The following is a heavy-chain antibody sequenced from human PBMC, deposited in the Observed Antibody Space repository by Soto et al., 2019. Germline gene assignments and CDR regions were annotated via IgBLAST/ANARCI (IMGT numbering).Heavy chain of an antibody. J-gene: IGHJ4*02. D-gene: IGHD3-3*02. CDR2: ISPNNGNT. Sequence: QVQLVQSGAELKKPGASVEVSCKASGYSFSNYEISWVRQAPGQGLEWTGWISPNNGNTNYAQKFRGRVIMTTDRPTSRADGERRRMRSDDTAVYCCARRLGIINNFAVVTEDDYWGQGTGVTVSS. V-gene: IGHV1-18*01. CDR1: GYSFSNYE. CDR3: ARRLGIINNFAVVTEDDY.